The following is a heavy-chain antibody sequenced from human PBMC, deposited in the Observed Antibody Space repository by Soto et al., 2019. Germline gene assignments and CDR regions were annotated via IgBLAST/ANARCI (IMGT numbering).Heavy chain of an antibody. Sequence: SETLSLTCTVSGGSISGNYWTWIRQPPGKGLEWIGYVYNSGSTNYNPSLKSRVTISEDTSKSQFSLKVNSMTAADTAVYYCARYRREAVAGYTLDNWGQGTLVTVSS. CDR1: GGSISGNY. D-gene: IGHD6-13*01. CDR2: VYNSGST. J-gene: IGHJ4*02. V-gene: IGHV4-59*13. CDR3: ARYRREAVAGYTLDN.